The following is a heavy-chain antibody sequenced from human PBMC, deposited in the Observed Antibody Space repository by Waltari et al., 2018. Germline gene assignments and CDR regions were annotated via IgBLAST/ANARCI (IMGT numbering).Heavy chain of an antibody. CDR3: ARDRGRGLYLDS. CDR1: GDSLSSTYC. D-gene: IGHD2-15*01. Sequence: QLQDSGPGLVQASATLALTRVVSGDSLSSTYCWSWVRQPPGKGLEWMGQVRGDGKTNYNPSFASRVTISLDTYNNQFSLKVTAATAADTAVYYCARDRGRGLYLDSWGPGILVTVSP. V-gene: IGHV4-4*02. CDR2: VRGDGKT. J-gene: IGHJ4*02.